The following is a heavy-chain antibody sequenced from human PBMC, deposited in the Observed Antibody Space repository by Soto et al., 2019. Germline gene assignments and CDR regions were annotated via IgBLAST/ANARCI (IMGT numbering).Heavy chain of an antibody. CDR1: GFTFSMFS. Sequence: GGSLRLSCSASGFTFSMFSMHWVRQAPGKGLEYVSGISSNGDSTYYADSVKGRFTISRDNSKNTLYLQMSSLRAVDTAVYYCVRPRSTVQIPPTWGQGTLVTVSS. D-gene: IGHD4-17*01. CDR2: ISSNGDST. CDR3: VRPRSTVQIPPT. J-gene: IGHJ5*02. V-gene: IGHV3-64D*06.